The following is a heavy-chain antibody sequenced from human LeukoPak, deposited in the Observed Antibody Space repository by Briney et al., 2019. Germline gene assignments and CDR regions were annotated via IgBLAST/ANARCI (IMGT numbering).Heavy chain of an antibody. CDR3: ARATYYYDSSGSTLLYYFDY. Sequence: GASVKVSCKASGYTFTGYYMHWVRQAPGQGLEWMGWINPNSGGTNYAQKFQGWVTMTRDTSISTAYMELSRLRSDDTAVYYCARATYYYDSSGSTLLYYFDYWGQGTLVTVSS. CDR1: GYTFTGYY. V-gene: IGHV1-2*04. D-gene: IGHD3-22*01. J-gene: IGHJ4*02. CDR2: INPNSGGT.